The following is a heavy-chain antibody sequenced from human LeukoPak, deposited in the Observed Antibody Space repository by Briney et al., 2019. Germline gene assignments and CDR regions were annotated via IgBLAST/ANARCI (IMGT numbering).Heavy chain of an antibody. Sequence: GGSLRLSCAASGFTVSSNYMSWVRQAPGKGLEWVSVIYSGGSTYYADSVKGRFTISRDNSKNTLYLQMNSLRAEDTAVYYCASTRAGADGENYFDYWGQGTLVTVSP. V-gene: IGHV3-53*01. D-gene: IGHD2-21*01. J-gene: IGHJ4*02. CDR3: ASTRAGADGENYFDY. CDR2: IYSGGST. CDR1: GFTVSSNY.